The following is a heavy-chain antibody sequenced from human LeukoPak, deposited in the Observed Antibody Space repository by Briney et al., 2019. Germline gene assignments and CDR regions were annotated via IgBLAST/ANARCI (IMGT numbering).Heavy chain of an antibody. CDR3: ARGYYYDSSGYYPYFDY. J-gene: IGHJ4*02. CDR1: GFTVSSNY. Sequence: GGSLRLSCAASGFTVSSNYMSWVRQAPGKGLEWVSVIYSGGSTYYADSVKGRFTISRDNSKNTLYLQMNSLRAEDTAVYYFARGYYYDSSGYYPYFDYWGQGTLVTVSS. D-gene: IGHD3-22*01. CDR2: IYSGGST. V-gene: IGHV3-53*01.